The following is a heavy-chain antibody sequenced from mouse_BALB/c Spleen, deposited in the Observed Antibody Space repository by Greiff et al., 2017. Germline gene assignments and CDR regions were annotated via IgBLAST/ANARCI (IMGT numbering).Heavy chain of an antibody. CDR3: ARGLEGYAMDY. CDR1: GFSLTSYG. J-gene: IGHJ4*01. D-gene: IGHD6-2*01. V-gene: IGHV2-9*02. Sequence: VKLVESGPGLVAPSQSLSITCTVSGFSLTSYGVHWVRQPPGKGLEWLGVIWAGGSTNYNSALMSRLSISKDNSKSQVFLKMNSLQTDDTAMYYCARGLEGYAMDYWGQGTSVTVSS. CDR2: IWAGGST.